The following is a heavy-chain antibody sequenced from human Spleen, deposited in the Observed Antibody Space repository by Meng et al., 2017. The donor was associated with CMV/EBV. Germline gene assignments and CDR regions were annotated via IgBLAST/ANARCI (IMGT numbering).Heavy chain of an antibody. J-gene: IGHJ2*01. Sequence: ASVKVSCKASGYTFISYAITWVRQAPGQGLEWMGWISAYNGNTNYAQKLQGRVTMTTDTSTSTAYMELRSLRSDDTAVYYCARAGEVTTYYYWYFDLWGRGTLVTVSS. CDR2: ISAYNGNT. CDR1: GYTFISYA. CDR3: ARAGEVTTYYYWYFDL. V-gene: IGHV1-18*01. D-gene: IGHD4-17*01.